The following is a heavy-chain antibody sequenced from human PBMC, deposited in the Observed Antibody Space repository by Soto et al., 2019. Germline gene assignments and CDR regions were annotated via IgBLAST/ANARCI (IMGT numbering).Heavy chain of an antibody. CDR2: TYYRSKWYN. CDR3: ARQGAYYDILTGSPGAFDI. J-gene: IGHJ3*02. Sequence: SQTLSLTCAISGDSVSSNSAAWNWISQSPSRGLEWLGRTYYRSKWYNDYAVSVKSRITINPDTSKNQFSLQLNSVTPEDTAVYYCARQGAYYDILTGSPGAFDIWGQGTMVTVSS. V-gene: IGHV6-1*01. CDR1: GDSVSSNSAA. D-gene: IGHD3-9*01.